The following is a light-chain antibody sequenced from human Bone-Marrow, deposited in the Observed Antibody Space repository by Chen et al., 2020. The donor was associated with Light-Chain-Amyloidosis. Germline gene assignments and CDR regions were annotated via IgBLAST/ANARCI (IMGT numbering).Light chain of an antibody. J-gene: IGLJ3*02. V-gene: IGLV3-21*02. CDR1: NIGSTS. CDR3: QVWDRSSDRPV. Sequence: SYVLTQPSSVSVAPGQTATIACGGNNIGSTSVHWYQQTPGQAPLLVVYDDSDRPSGTPERLSGSNSGNTATLTISRVDAWDEADYYCQVWDRSSDRPVFGGGTKLTVL. CDR2: DDS.